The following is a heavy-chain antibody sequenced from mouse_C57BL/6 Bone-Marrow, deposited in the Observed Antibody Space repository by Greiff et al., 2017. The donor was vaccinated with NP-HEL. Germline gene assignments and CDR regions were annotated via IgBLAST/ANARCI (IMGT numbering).Heavy chain of an antibody. CDR3: ARKTTVVADY. J-gene: IGHJ2*01. Sequence: VQLQQPGAELVKPGASVKLSCKASGYTFTSYWMQWVKQRPGQGLEWIGEIDPSDSYTNYNQKFKGKATLTVDTSSSTAYMQLSSLTSEDSAVYYYARKTTVVADYWGQGTTLTVSS. V-gene: IGHV1-50*01. CDR2: IDPSDSYT. CDR1: GYTFTSYW. D-gene: IGHD1-1*01.